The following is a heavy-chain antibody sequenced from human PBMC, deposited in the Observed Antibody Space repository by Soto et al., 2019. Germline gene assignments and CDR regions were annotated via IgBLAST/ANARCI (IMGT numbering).Heavy chain of an antibody. Sequence: QVQLVQSGAEVKKPGSSVKVSCKASGGTFSSYTMSWVRQAPGEGLEWMGRIIPILGIANYAQKFQGRVTITADKSSSTAYIELSSLRSEDTAVYYCARDSGVAAAGTNFDYWGQGTLVTVSS. CDR3: ARDSGVAAAGTNFDY. CDR1: GGTFSSYT. D-gene: IGHD6-13*01. J-gene: IGHJ4*02. CDR2: IIPILGIA. V-gene: IGHV1-69*08.